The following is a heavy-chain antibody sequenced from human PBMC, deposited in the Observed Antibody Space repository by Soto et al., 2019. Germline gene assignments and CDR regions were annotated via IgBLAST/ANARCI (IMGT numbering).Heavy chain of an antibody. CDR1: GFTVSSYY. CDR3: ARVPSSGYHYFDY. J-gene: IGHJ4*02. Sequence: GSLRLSCAASGFTVSSYYMSWVRQAPGKGLEWVSVIYSAGSADFADSVKGRFTISRDNSKNTLYLQMSSLRAEDTAVYYCARVPSSGYHYFDYWGQGTLVTVSS. V-gene: IGHV3-66*01. CDR2: IYSAGSA. D-gene: IGHD6-25*01.